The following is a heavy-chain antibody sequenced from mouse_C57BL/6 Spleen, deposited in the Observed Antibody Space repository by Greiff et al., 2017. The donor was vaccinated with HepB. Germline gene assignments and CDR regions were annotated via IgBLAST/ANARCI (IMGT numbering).Heavy chain of an antibody. CDR1: GYAFSSYW. CDR3: ARCGTTVDGYFDV. CDR2: IYPGDGDT. D-gene: IGHD1-1*01. Sequence: VQLQQSGAELVKPGASVKISCKASGYAFSSYWMNWVKQRPGKGLEWIGQIYPGDGDTNYNGKFKGKATLTADKSSSTAYMQPSSLTSEDSAVYFCARCGTTVDGYFDVWGTGTTVTVSS. V-gene: IGHV1-80*01. J-gene: IGHJ1*03.